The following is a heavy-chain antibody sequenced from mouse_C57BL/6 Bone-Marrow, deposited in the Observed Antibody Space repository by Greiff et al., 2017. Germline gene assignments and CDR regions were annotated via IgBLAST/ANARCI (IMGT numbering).Heavy chain of an antibody. Sequence: QVHVKQSGAELVRPGTSVKVSCKASGYAFTNYLIEWVKQRPGQGLEWIGVINPGRGGTNYNEKFKGKATLTADKASSTAYMQLSSLTSEVSAVYFCARSKNWDSWFAYWGQGTLVTVSA. CDR2: INPGRGGT. CDR1: GYAFTNYL. V-gene: IGHV1-54*01. J-gene: IGHJ3*01. CDR3: ARSKNWDSWFAY. D-gene: IGHD4-1*01.